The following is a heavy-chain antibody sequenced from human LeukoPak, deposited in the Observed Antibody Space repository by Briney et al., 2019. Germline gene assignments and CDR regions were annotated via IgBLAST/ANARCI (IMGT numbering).Heavy chain of an antibody. CDR1: GGSISSRHYC. V-gene: IGHV4-39*01. J-gene: IGHJ3*02. CDR3: ASPRLRAVAGSIAFDI. Sequence: SETLSLTCTASGGSISSRHYCWGWIRQPPGKGLEWIGSIYYSGSTYYNPSLKSRLTMLIDTSENQFSLNLNSVTAADTAIYYGASPRLRAVAGSIAFDIWGQGTMVTVSS. D-gene: IGHD6-19*01. CDR2: IYYSGST.